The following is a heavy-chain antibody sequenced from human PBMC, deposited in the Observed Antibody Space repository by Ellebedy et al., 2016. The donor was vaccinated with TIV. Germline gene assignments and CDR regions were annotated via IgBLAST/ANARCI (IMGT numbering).Heavy chain of an antibody. Sequence: GESLKISCAASGFTFSPYSMNWVRQAPGKGLEWVSYISHSSITIHYADSVKGRFTISKDNAKNSLYLQMNSLRAEDTAVYYCARDMAWGNARLNDPFDIWGQGTLVSVSS. J-gene: IGHJ3*02. CDR2: ISHSSITI. CDR1: GFTFSPYS. V-gene: IGHV3-48*04. CDR3: ARDMAWGNARLNDPFDI. D-gene: IGHD5-12*01.